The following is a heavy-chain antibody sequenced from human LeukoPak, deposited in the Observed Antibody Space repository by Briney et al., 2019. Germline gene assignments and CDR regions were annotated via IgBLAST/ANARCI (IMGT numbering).Heavy chain of an antibody. CDR3: ATSMVRGVRRFDP. V-gene: IGHV1-2*02. CDR2: MNPNTGGT. J-gene: IGHJ5*02. D-gene: IGHD3-10*01. Sequence: ASVKVSCKASGYTSTDYYIHWVRQAPGQGLEWMGWMNPNTGGTSHAQRFQGRVTMTRDTSITTAYMELSRLRYDDTAVYYCATSMVRGVRRFDPWGQGTLVTVSS. CDR1: GYTSTDYY.